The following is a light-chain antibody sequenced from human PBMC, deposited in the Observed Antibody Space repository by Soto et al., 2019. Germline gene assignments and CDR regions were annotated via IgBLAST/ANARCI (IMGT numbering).Light chain of an antibody. V-gene: IGLV2-14*01. J-gene: IGLJ1*01. CDR3: SSYTSSSTLYV. Sequence: QSALTQPASVSGSPGQSITISCTGTSSDVGGYNYVSWYQQHPGKAPKLMIYDVSNRPSGFSNRFSGSKSGNTASLPISGLQAEDEADYYCSSYTSSSTLYVFGPGTQLTVL. CDR1: SSDVGGYNY. CDR2: DVS.